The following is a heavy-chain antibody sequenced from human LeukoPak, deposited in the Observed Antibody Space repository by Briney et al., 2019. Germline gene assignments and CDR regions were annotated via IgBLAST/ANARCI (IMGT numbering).Heavy chain of an antibody. Sequence: GGSLRLSCAASGFTLSDYYMSWIRQAPGKGLEWVSYISSSGSTIYYADSVKGRFTISRDNAKNSLYLQMNSLRAEDTAVYYCAGGAVVVPAAIWGQGTLVTVSS. D-gene: IGHD2-2*01. CDR1: GFTLSDYY. V-gene: IGHV3-11*01. J-gene: IGHJ4*02. CDR3: AGGAVVVPAAI. CDR2: ISSSGSTI.